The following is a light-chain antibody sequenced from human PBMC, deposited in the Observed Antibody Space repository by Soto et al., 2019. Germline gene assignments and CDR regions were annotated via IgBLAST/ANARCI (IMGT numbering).Light chain of an antibody. CDR3: QQSYSTTWT. CDR2: AAS. CDR1: QGISTY. J-gene: IGKJ1*01. Sequence: DIQMTQSPSYLSASVGDRFTSTCRASQGISTYLNCYKKKQGKAPKLLIYAASSLQSGVPSRLSVSGSEKDFTLTISSLQPEEWATYACQQSYSTTWTFGQGTKVDI. V-gene: IGKV1-39*01.